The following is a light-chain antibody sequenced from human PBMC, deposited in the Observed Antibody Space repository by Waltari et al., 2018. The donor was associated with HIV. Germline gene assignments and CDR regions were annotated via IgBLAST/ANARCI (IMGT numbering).Light chain of an antibody. J-gene: IGLJ2*01. CDR1: KVGDKY. Sequence: SYQLTQPPSVSESLGPTVTSPRSGEKVGDKYACWYQQKPGQSRLLVIYQDSRRPSGIPERFSGSNSGNTATLTISGTQAMDEADYYCQAWDSSTAVFGGGTKLTVL. CDR2: QDS. V-gene: IGLV3-1*01. CDR3: QAWDSSTAV.